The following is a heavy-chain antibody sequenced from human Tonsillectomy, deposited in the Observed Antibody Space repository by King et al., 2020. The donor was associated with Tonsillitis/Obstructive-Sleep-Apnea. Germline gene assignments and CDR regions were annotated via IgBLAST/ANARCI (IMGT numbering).Heavy chain of an antibody. CDR2: INHSGST. J-gene: IGHJ4*02. D-gene: IGHD2-21*01. CDR3: ARGPAYCGGDCPTPAYYFDY. V-gene: IGHV4-34*01. Sequence: VQLQEWGAGLLKPSETLSLTCAVYGGSFSGYYWSWIRQPPGKGLEWIGEINHSGSTNYNPSLKSRVTISVATSKNQFSLKLSSVTAADTAVYYCARGPAYCGGDCPTPAYYFDYWGQGTLVTVSS. CDR1: GGSFSGYY.